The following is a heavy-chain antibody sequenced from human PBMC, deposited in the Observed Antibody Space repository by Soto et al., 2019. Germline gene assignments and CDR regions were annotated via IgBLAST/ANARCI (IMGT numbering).Heavy chain of an antibody. D-gene: IGHD3-10*01. CDR3: ARTKSGSYYGSGSSYYFDY. J-gene: IGHJ4*02. CDR1: GGSISSSSYY. Sequence: PSETLSLTCTVSGGSISSSSYYWGWIRQPPGKGLEWIGSIYYSGSTYYNPSLKSRVTISVDTSKNQFSLKLSSVTAAETAVYYCARTKSGSYYGSGSSYYFDYWGQGTLVTVSS. CDR2: IYYSGST. V-gene: IGHV4-39*01.